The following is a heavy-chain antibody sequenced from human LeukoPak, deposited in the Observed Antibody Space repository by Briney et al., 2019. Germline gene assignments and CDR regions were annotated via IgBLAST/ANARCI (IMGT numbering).Heavy chain of an antibody. CDR1: EFTFSSYE. V-gene: IGHV3-48*03. CDR3: ARVPRSSRIPIFR. CDR2: INSSGDTI. J-gene: IGHJ4*02. Sequence: GGSLRLSCAASEFTFSSYEMNWVRQAPGKGLEGVSYINSSGDTIYYADSVKGRFTISRDNAKNSLYLQLNSLRAEDTAVYYCARVPRSSRIPIFRWGQGTLVTVSS. D-gene: IGHD3-3*01.